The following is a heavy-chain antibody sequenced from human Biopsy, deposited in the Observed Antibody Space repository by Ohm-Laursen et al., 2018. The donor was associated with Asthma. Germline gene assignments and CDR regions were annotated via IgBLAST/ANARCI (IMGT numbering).Heavy chain of an antibody. CDR1: GFTFSSYS. D-gene: IGHD3-16*01. Sequence: SLRLSCTASGFTFSSYSMNWVRQAPGKGLEWVSSISSSSSYIYYADSVKGRFTISRDNAKNSLYLQMNSLRAEDTAVYYCAREGGADYYYYGMDVWGQGTTVIVSS. CDR3: AREGGADYYYYGMDV. V-gene: IGHV3-21*01. CDR2: ISSSSSYI. J-gene: IGHJ6*02.